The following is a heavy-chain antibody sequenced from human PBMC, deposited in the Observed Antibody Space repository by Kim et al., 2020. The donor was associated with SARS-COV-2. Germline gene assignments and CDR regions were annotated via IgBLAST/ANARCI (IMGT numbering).Heavy chain of an antibody. Sequence: QKFQCRVTITRDTSASTAYMELSSLRSEDTAVYYCARVIAVAGTPRWYDYWGQGTLVTVSS. CDR3: ARVIAVAGTPRWYDY. D-gene: IGHD6-19*01. V-gene: IGHV1-3*01. J-gene: IGHJ4*02.